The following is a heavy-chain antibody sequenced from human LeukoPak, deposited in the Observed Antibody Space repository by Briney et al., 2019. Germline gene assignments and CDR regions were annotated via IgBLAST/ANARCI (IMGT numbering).Heavy chain of an antibody. CDR3: ARDTDYAFDV. CDR2: INHSGST. V-gene: IGHV4-34*01. J-gene: IGHJ3*01. CDR1: GGSFSGYY. Sequence: SETLSLTCAVYGGSFSGYYWSWIRQPPGKGLEWIGEINHSGSTNYNPSLKSRVTISVDTSKNQFSLKLSSVTAADTAVYYCARDTDYAFDVWGQGTMVTVSS.